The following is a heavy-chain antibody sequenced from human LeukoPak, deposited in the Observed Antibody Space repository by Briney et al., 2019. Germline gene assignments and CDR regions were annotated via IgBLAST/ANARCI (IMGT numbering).Heavy chain of an antibody. V-gene: IGHV1-8*02. CDR2: MNPNSGNT. Sequence: ASVKVSCKASGGTFSSYAISWVRQAPGQGLEWMGWMNPNSGNTGYAQKFQGRVTMTRNASISTAYMELSSLRAEDTAVYYCAKDGGGYYPSYYYYMDVWGKGTTVTISS. D-gene: IGHD3-22*01. CDR1: GGTFSSYA. CDR3: AKDGGGYYPSYYYYMDV. J-gene: IGHJ6*03.